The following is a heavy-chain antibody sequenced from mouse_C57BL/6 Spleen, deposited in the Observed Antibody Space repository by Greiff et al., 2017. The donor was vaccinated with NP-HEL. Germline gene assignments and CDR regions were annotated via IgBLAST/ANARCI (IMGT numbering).Heavy chain of an antibody. V-gene: IGHV1-18*01. CDR3: AREVYDGYHYYFDY. Sequence: EVQLQQSGPELVKPGASVKIPCKASGYTFTDYNMDWVKQSHGKSLEWIGDINPNNGGTIYNQKFKGKATLTVDKSSSTAYMELRSLTSEDTAVYYCAREVYDGYHYYFDYWGQGTTRTVSS. D-gene: IGHD2-3*01. J-gene: IGHJ2*01. CDR1: GYTFTDYN. CDR2: INPNNGGT.